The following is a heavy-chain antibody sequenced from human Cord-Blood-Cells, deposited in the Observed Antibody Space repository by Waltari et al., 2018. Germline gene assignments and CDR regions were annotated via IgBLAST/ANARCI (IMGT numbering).Heavy chain of an antibody. Sequence: QLQLQESGPGLVKPSETLSLTCTVSGGSISSSSYYWGWIRQPPGKGLEWIGSIYYRGSTYYNPSLKSRVTISVDTSKNQFSLKLSSVTAADTAVYYCARLNWNYAFDIWGQGTMVTVSS. CDR2: IYYRGST. J-gene: IGHJ3*02. D-gene: IGHD1-7*01. CDR1: GGSISSSSYY. CDR3: ARLNWNYAFDI. V-gene: IGHV4-39*01.